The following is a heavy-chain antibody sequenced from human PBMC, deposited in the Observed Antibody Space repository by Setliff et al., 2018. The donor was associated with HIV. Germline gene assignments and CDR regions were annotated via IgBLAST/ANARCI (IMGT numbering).Heavy chain of an antibody. CDR1: GDSISSSRYY. CDR2: IFYSGTA. V-gene: IGHV4-39*07. Sequence: PSETLSLTCTVSGDSISSSRYYWGWIRQSPGKGLEWIGSIFYSGTAYYNPSLKGRVTISVDTSKKHFSLKVSSVTAADTAVYYCSRQIFGVLIGYYGLDVWGQGTTVTVS. CDR3: SRQIFGVLIGYYGLDV. J-gene: IGHJ6*02. D-gene: IGHD3-3*01.